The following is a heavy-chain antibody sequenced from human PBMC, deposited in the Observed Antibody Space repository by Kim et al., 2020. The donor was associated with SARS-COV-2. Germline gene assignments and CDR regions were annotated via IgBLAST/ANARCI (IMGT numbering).Heavy chain of an antibody. J-gene: IGHJ5*02. V-gene: IGHV4-34*01. CDR3: ARGVIAPFDP. D-gene: IGHD3-22*01. CDR2: SS. Sequence: SSNANPSLKIPVTISVDTSNNQFALRLSSVTAADTAVYYCARGVIAPFDPWGQGTLVTVSS.